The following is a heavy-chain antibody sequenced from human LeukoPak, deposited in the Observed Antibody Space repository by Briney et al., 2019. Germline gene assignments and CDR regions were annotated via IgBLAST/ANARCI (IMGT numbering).Heavy chain of an antibody. V-gene: IGHV1-18*01. CDR1: GYTFTSYG. J-gene: IGHJ4*02. D-gene: IGHD3-10*01. CDR3: ASPGVRGVITAPFDY. CDR2: ISAYNGNT. Sequence: ASVKVSCKASGYTFTSYGISWVRQAPGQGLEWMGWISAYNGNTNYAQKLRGRVTMTTDTSTSTAYMELRSLRSDDTAVYYCASPGVRGVITAPFDYWGQGTLVTVSS.